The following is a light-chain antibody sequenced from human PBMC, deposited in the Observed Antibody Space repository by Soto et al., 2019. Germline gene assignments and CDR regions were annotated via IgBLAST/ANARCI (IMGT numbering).Light chain of an antibody. J-gene: IGKJ1*01. CDR1: QSVSSN. CDR2: GAS. V-gene: IGKV3-15*01. Sequence: EIVMTQSPATLSVSPGERGTLSCRASQSVSSNLAWYQQKPGQAPRLIIYGASTRATGIPARFSGSGSGTDFTLTISSLQPDDVATYYCQQYNSYPWTLGQGTKVDIK. CDR3: QQYNSYPWT.